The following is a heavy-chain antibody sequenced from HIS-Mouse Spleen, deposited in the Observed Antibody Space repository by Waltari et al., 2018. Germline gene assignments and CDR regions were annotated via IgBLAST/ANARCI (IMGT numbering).Heavy chain of an antibody. CDR1: GLPFSSFC. Sequence: QVQLVESGGGVVQPGRSLRLSCAASGLPFSSFCLAWVRQAPGKGLEWVAVISYDGSNKYYADSVKGRFTISRDNSKNTLYLQMNSLRAEDTAVYYCAKASSGWLDYWGQGTLVTVSS. D-gene: IGHD6-19*01. V-gene: IGHV3-30*18. CDR2: ISYDGSNK. J-gene: IGHJ4*02. CDR3: AKASSGWLDY.